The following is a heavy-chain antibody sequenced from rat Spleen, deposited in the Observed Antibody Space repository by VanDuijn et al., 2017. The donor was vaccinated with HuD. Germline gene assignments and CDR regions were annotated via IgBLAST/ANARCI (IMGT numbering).Heavy chain of an antibody. CDR1: GFTFSNYY. V-gene: IGHV5-25*01. J-gene: IGHJ2*01. CDR3: LTATDY. Sequence: EVQLVESGGGLVQPGRSLRLSCAASGFTFSNYYMAWVRQAPTKGLEWVAYISTAGGNTYYRDSVRGRFTISRDNAKSALYLQMDSLRSEDTAIYYCLTATDYWGQGVMVTVSS. CDR2: ISTAGGNT.